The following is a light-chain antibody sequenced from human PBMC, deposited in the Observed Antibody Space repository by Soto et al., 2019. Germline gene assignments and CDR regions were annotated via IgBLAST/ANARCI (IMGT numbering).Light chain of an antibody. V-gene: IGKV3-20*01. CDR1: QTVDSNY. CDR2: ATS. Sequence: IVLTQSPGTLSLSPGERATLSCRTSQTVDSNYLAWYQQRPGQAPRLLIYATSRRAPDSPDRISGSGSGTDFTLTITRLEPEDFAVYYCQQYGNSPLTFGGGTKVDIK. CDR3: QQYGNSPLT. J-gene: IGKJ4*01.